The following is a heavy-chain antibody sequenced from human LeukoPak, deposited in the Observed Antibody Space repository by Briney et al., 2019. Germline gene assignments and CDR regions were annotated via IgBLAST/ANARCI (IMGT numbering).Heavy chain of an antibody. J-gene: IGHJ4*02. Sequence: GGSLRLSCAASGFTFSSYSMNWVRQALGKGLEWVSSISSSSSYIYYADSVKGRFTISRDNAKNSLYLQMNSLRAEDTAVYYCARDASTRPFDYWGQGTLVTVSS. CDR1: GFTFSSYS. V-gene: IGHV3-21*01. CDR3: ARDASTRPFDY. CDR2: ISSSSSYI.